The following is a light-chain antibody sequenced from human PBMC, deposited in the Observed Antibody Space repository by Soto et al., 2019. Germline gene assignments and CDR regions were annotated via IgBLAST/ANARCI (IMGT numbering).Light chain of an antibody. Sequence: QSALTQPASVSGSPGQSITISCTGTSSDVGGHNYVSWYQQHPGKAPKLMIYNVNNRPSGVSNRFSGSKSGNTASLTISGLQAEDEADYYCSSYTSSDTLVFGGGTKLTVL. CDR2: NVN. CDR1: SSDVGGHNY. J-gene: IGLJ2*01. V-gene: IGLV2-14*01. CDR3: SSYTSSDTLV.